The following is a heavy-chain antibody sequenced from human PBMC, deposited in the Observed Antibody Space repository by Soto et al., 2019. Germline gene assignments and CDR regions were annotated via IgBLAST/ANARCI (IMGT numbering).Heavy chain of an antibody. CDR2: ITPIYGTP. CDR1: GGTFGSFA. V-gene: IGHV1-69*01. D-gene: IGHD1-26*01. J-gene: IGHJ5*02. CDR3: ARGDWEVHSEGRDNWFDP. Sequence: QVQLVQSGAEVKKLGSSVKVSCKASGGTFGSFAISWVRQAPGQRLEWMGGITPIYGTPNYAQTIKGRVTITADESTTTAYMDLSSLRSEDTAVYYCARGDWEVHSEGRDNWFDPWGQGTLVTVAS.